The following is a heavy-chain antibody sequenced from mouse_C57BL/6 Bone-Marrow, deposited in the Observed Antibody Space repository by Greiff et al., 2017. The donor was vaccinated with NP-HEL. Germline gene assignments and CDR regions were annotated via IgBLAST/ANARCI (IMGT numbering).Heavy chain of an antibody. CDR3: ARLLRYAY. J-gene: IGHJ3*01. D-gene: IGHD1-1*01. Sequence: VKLKQSGPGLVQPSQSLYITCTVSGFSLTSYGVHWVRQSPGKGLEWLGVIWSGGSTDYNAAFISRLSISKDNSKSQVFFKMNSLQADDTAIYYCARLLRYAYWGQGTLVTVSA. CDR2: IWSGGST. CDR1: GFSLTSYG. V-gene: IGHV2-2*01.